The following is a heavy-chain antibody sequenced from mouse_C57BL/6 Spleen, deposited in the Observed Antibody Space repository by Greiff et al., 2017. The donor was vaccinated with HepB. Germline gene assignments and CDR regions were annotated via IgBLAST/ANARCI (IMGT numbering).Heavy chain of an antibody. J-gene: IGHJ4*01. CDR1: GFTFSDYG. CDR2: ISSGSSTI. CDR3: ARVTTVVAGGYYAMDY. V-gene: IGHV5-17*01. Sequence: EVQVVESGGGLVKPGGSLKLSCAASGFTFSDYGMHWVRQAPEKGLEWVAYISSGSSTIYYADTVKGRFTISRDNAKNTLFLQMTSLRSEDTAMYYCARVTTVVAGGYYAMDYWGQGTSVTVSS. D-gene: IGHD1-1*01.